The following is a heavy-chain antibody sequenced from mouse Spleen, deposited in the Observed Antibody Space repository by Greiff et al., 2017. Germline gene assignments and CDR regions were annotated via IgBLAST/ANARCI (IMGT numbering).Heavy chain of an antibody. J-gene: IGHJ2*01. V-gene: IGHV1-5*01. Sequence: VQLQQSGTVLARPGASVKMSCKTSGYTFTSYWMHWVKQRPGQGLEWIGAIYPGNSDTSYNQKFKGKAKLTAVTSASTAYMELSSLTNEDSAVYYCTREFIFITTVVATGDYWGQGTTLTVSS. CDR3: TREFIFITTVVATGDY. CDR2: IYPGNSDT. CDR1: GYTFTSYW. D-gene: IGHD1-1*01.